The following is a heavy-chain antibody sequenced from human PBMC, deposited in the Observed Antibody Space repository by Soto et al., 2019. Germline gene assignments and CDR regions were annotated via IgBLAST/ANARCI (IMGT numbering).Heavy chain of an antibody. CDR3: ARGGIAAAAGWFDP. Sequence: QVQLVQSGAEVKKPGSSVKVSCKASGGTFSSYTISWVRQAPGQGLEWMGRIIPILGIANYAQKFQGRVTLTADKSTSTAYMELSSLRSEDTAVYYCARGGIAAAAGWFDPWGQGTLVTVSS. V-gene: IGHV1-69*02. CDR1: GGTFSSYT. D-gene: IGHD6-13*01. CDR2: IIPILGIA. J-gene: IGHJ5*02.